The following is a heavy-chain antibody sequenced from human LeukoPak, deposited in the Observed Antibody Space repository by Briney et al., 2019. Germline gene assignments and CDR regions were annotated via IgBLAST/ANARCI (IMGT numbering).Heavy chain of an antibody. J-gene: IGHJ4*02. CDR1: GFTFDDYT. CDR3: AKARSGWYDETFDY. Sequence: PGGSLRLSCAASGFTFDDYTMHWVRQAPGKGLEWVSLISWDGGSTYYADSVKGRFTISRDNSKNSLYLQMNSLRTEDTALYYCAKARSGWYDETFDYWGQGTLVTVSS. CDR2: ISWDGGST. D-gene: IGHD6-19*01. V-gene: IGHV3-43*01.